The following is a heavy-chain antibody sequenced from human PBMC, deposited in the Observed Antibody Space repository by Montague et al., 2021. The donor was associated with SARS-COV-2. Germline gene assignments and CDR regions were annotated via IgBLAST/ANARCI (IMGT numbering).Heavy chain of an antibody. Sequence: YMSGSGSKTYYAESVKGRFTISRDTANNSVYLQMKFLRAEDTAVYYCARDQGGYGTFDIWGQGTVVTVSS. CDR2: MSGSGSKT. V-gene: IGHV3-11*01. CDR3: ARDQGGYGTFDI. D-gene: IGHD5-12*01. J-gene: IGHJ3*02.